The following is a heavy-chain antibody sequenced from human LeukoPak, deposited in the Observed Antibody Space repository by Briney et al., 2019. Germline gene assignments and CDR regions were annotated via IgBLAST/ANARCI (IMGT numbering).Heavy chain of an antibody. D-gene: IGHD6-13*01. CDR3: ARGVYIAAAQYGY. V-gene: IGHV4-59*01. J-gene: IGHJ4*02. Sequence: SETLSLTCTVSGGSISSYYWSWIRQPPGKGLEWIGYIYYSGTTHYNPSLKSRVTISVDTSKNQFSLKLSSVTAADTAVYYCARGVYIAAAQYGYWGQGTLVTVSP. CDR2: IYYSGTT. CDR1: GGSISSYY.